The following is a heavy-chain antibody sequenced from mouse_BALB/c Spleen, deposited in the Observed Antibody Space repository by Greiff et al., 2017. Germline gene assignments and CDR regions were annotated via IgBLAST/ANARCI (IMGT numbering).Heavy chain of an antibody. CDR2: IDPENGDT. CDR3: KAPVITTVRGHFYYCDY. D-gene: IGHD1-1*01. V-gene: IGHV14-4*02. Sequence: EVQLQQSGAELVRSGASVKLSCTASGFNIKDYYMHWVKQRPEQGLEWIGWIDPENGDTEYAPKFPGQATMTADTSSNTAYLQLSSLTSEDTAVYYCKAPVITTVRGHFYYCDYGGKGTTLTVSA. CDR1: GFNIKDYY. J-gene: IGHJ2*01.